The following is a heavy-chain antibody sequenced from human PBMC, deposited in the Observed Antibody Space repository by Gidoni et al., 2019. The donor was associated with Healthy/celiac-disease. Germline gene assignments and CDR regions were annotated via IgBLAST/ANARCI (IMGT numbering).Heavy chain of an antibody. CDR1: GGSFSGYY. Sequence: QVQLQQWGAGLLKPSETLSLTCAVDGGSFSGYYWGWIRQPPGKWLEWIGAINHSGSTTYNPSLKSRVTIAVDTSKTQFSLKLRSVTAAAMAVYSCARGRRFLAWLLCWFDPWGQGTLVTVSS. CDR2: INHSGST. V-gene: IGHV4-34*01. J-gene: IGHJ5*02. CDR3: ARGRRFLAWLLCWFDP. D-gene: IGHD3-3*01.